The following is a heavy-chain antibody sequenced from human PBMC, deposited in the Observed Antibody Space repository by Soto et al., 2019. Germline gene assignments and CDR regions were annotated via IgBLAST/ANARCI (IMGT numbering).Heavy chain of an antibody. CDR1: GFTFSKYA. D-gene: IGHD3-22*01. CDR3: ARTGYDRSGYFVEYYFDY. CDR2: ISNDGSNP. V-gene: IGHV3-30-3*01. Sequence: QVQLVESGGGVVQPERSLRLSCAASGFTFSKYAMHWVRQARGTGLEWVAVISNDGSNPYYADSVKGRFTISRDNSKNTLYLQMNSLREEDTAVYYCARTGYDRSGYFVEYYFDYCGQGTLVTVSS. J-gene: IGHJ4*02.